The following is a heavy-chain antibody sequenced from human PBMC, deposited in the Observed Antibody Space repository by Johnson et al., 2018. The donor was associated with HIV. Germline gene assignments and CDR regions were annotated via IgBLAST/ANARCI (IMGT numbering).Heavy chain of an antibody. CDR1: GFTFDDYG. J-gene: IGHJ3*01. V-gene: IGHV3-20*04. CDR3: AGWLAEAFDV. CDR2: IDWNGGRQ. Sequence: VQLVESGGGVVRPGGSLRLSCAASGFTFDDYGMSWVRQGPGKGLEWVSGIDWNGGRQGYVDSVKGRFTISRDNSRNTLYLQMNSLRAEDTAVYYCAGWLAEAFDVWGQGTMVTVS. D-gene: IGHD6-19*01.